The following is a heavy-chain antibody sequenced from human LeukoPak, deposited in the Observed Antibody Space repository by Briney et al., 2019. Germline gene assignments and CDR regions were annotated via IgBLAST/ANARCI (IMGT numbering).Heavy chain of an antibody. D-gene: IGHD5-24*01. J-gene: IGHJ4*02. V-gene: IGHV4-59*08. Sequence: SETLSLTCTVSGGSISSYYWSWIRRPPGKGLEWIGYIYYSGSTNYNPSLKSRVTISVDTSKNQFSLKLSSVTAADTAVYYCARRGGWLQYYFDYWGQGTLVTVSS. CDR1: GGSISSYY. CDR3: ARRGGWLQYYFDY. CDR2: IYYSGST.